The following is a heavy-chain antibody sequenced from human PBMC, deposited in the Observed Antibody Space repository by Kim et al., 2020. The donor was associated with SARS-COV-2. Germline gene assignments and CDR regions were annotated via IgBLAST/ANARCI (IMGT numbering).Heavy chain of an antibody. CDR2: ITDAGGST. Sequence: GGSLRLSWLVSGLTFTTNGMIWVRQAPGKGLEWVSAITDAGGSTTYYADPVKGRFTISRDNSKSTLYLHMNSLRADDTAVYYCARWATPRYFDYWGQG. CDR1: GLTFTTNG. D-gene: IGHD2-15*01. J-gene: IGHJ4*02. V-gene: IGHV3-23*01. CDR3: ARWATPRYFDY.